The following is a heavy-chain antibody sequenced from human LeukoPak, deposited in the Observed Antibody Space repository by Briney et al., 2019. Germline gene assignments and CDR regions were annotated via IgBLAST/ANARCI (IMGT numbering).Heavy chain of an antibody. CDR1: GFIFTDYW. CDR3: ASEDDFWSGYAFDI. V-gene: IGHV3-7*01. J-gene: IGHJ3*02. CDR2: IKEDGSEK. D-gene: IGHD3-3*01. Sequence: PGGSLRLSCAASGFIFTDYWMYWVRQAPGRGLAWVANIKEDGSEKNYVDSVKGRFTISRDNAKNSLYLQMNSLRAEDTAVYYCASEDDFWSGYAFDIWGQGTMVTVSS.